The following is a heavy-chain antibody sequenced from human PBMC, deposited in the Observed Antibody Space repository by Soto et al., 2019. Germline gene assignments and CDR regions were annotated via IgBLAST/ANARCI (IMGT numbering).Heavy chain of an antibody. D-gene: IGHD5-18*01. CDR2: IYWNDNP. J-gene: IGHJ4*02. V-gene: IGHV2-5*01. Sequence: QITLKESGPTVVKPTETLTLTCTFSGFSLSTSGVGVGWIRQPPGKALQWLGIIYWNDNPRYSPSLKSRLTITKDTSKNQVVLAMTNMDPVDTATYYCAHRHSYGLVDYWGQGTLVTVSS. CDR3: AHRHSYGLVDY. CDR1: GFSLSTSGVG.